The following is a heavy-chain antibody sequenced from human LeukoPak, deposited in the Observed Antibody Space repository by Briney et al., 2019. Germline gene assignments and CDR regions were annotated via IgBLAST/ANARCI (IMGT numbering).Heavy chain of an antibody. CDR2: IYSGGST. J-gene: IGHJ4*02. V-gene: IGHV3-66*04. D-gene: IGHD1-26*01. Sequence: GGSLTLSYAASGFTVSSNYMSWVRQAPGKGLEWVSVIYSGGSTYYADSVKGRFTISRDNSKNTLYLQMNSLRAEDTAVYYCARRASGSYGYWGQGTLVTVSS. CDR3: ARRASGSYGY. CDR1: GFTVSSNY.